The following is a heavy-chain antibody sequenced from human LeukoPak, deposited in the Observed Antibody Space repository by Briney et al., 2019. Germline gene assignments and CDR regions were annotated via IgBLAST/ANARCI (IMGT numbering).Heavy chain of an antibody. D-gene: IGHD1/OR15-1a*01. V-gene: IGHV3-23*01. CDR2: MIGAGAT. J-gene: IGHJ5*02. Sequence: GGSLRLSCAVSGFTFSAFAMTWVRQAPGKGLEWVSGMIGAGATYYAHSVKGRFTLSKDNTKTTGYVQMNSVGVEDKSLYKYYQDLHSNDGNKEFDPWGQGTLVTVSS. CDR1: GFTFSAFA. CDR3: YQDLHSNDGNKEFDP.